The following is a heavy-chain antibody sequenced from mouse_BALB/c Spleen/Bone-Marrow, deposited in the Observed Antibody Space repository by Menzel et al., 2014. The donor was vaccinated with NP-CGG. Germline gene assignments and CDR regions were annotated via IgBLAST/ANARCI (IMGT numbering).Heavy chain of an antibody. J-gene: IGHJ4*01. CDR3: ARGEGYAMDY. Sequence: EVQLPQSGAEIVRPGALVKLSCKASGFNITDYYMQWVEQRPEQGLEWIGCIDPETGNTIYDPNFPGKASITADSAANTAYLQLSSLTSEDTAVYYGARGEGYAMDYWGQGTSVTVSS. V-gene: IGHV14-1*02. CDR2: IDPETGNT. CDR1: GFNITDYY.